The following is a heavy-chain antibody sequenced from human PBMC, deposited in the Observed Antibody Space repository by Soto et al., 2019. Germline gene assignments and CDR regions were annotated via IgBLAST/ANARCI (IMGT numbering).Heavy chain of an antibody. CDR1: GGSISSGGYY. J-gene: IGHJ4*02. CDR3: ARVEGDTAMAN. V-gene: IGHV4-31*03. CDR2: IYYSGST. D-gene: IGHD5-18*01. Sequence: QLQLQESGPGLVKPSQTLSLTCTVSGGSISSGGYYWSWIRQHPGKGLEWIGYIYYSGSTYYNPSLKRRVTISVDTSKNQFALKLGSVTAADTAGYYCARVEGDTAMANWGQGTLVTVSS.